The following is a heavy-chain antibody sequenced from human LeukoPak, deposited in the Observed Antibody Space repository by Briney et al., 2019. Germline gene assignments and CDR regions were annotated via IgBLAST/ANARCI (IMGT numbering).Heavy chain of an antibody. CDR2: FSSGGSA. V-gene: IGHV4-39*07. CDR3: ARKQTGTMYDV. J-gene: IGHJ4*02. D-gene: IGHD1-7*01. CDR1: GVPISSSSYH. Sequence: PSETLSLTCIVPGVPISSSSYHWAWVRQSPGKGLEWIGTFSSGGSAYYTPSLTSRVSISKDTSDNQFSLRLYSVTAADTAVYYCARKQTGTMYDVWGQGTQVTVSS.